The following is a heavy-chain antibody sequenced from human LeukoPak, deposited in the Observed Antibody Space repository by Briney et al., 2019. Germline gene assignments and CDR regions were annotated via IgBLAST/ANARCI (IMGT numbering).Heavy chain of an antibody. J-gene: IGHJ4*02. CDR3: ARATYYYDSSGYYPGDYFDY. V-gene: IGHV4-59*01. CDR1: GGSISSYY. Sequence: SETLSLTCTVSGGSISSYYWSWIRQPPGKGLEWIGYIYYSGSTNYNPSHKSRVTISVDTSKNQFSLKLSSVTAADTAVYYCARATYYYDSSGYYPGDYFDYWGQGTLVTVSS. CDR2: IYYSGST. D-gene: IGHD3-22*01.